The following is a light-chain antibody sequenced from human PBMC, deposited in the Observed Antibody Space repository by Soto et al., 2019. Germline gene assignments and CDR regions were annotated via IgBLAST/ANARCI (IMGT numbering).Light chain of an antibody. V-gene: IGKV3-15*01. Sequence: EIVMTQSPATLSVSPGERATLSCRARQSVSSNLAWYPQKPGQAPRLLIYGASPRATVIPTRFSGSGYGTEFNLTISSLQSEDFAVYYCQQYNNWPPRGTFGQGTKVEIK. CDR3: QQYNNWPPRGT. J-gene: IGKJ1*01. CDR2: GAS. CDR1: QSVSSN.